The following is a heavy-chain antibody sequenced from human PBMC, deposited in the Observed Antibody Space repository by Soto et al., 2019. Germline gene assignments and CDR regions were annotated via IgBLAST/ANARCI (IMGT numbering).Heavy chain of an antibody. D-gene: IGHD3-10*01. CDR3: ARPLEYGDY. Sequence: GGSLRLSCAASGFTFSSYSMNWVRQAPGKGLEWVSYISSSSSTIYYADSVKGRFTISRDNAKNSLYLQMNSLRAEDKAVYCCARPLEYGDYWGQGTLVTVSS. CDR1: GFTFSSYS. V-gene: IGHV3-48*01. J-gene: IGHJ4*02. CDR2: ISSSSSTI.